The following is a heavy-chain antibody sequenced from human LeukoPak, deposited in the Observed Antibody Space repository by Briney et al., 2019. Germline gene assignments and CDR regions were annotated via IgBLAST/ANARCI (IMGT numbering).Heavy chain of an antibody. CDR3: ARWGYYYDGSGLDY. V-gene: IGHV4-39*07. J-gene: IGHJ4*02. CDR1: GGSTSSTSYY. D-gene: IGHD3-22*01. Sequence: SETLSLTCTVSGGSTSSTSYYWGWIRQPPGKGLECIGSIYYTGSTYYNPSLKSRVTISVDTSKNQFSLKLSSVTAADTAVYYCARWGYYYDGSGLDYWGQGTLVTVSS. CDR2: IYYTGST.